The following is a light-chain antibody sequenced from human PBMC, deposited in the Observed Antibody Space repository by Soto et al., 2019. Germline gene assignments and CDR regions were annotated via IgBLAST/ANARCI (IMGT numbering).Light chain of an antibody. CDR2: AAS. CDR3: QQYYSYPPT. J-gene: IGKJ2*01. CDR1: QGISSY. Sequence: AIRMTQSPSSFSASTGDRVTITCRASQGISSYLAWYQQKPGKAPKLLIYAASTLQSVVPSRFSGSGSGTDFTLTFSCLQSEDFATYYCQQYYSYPPTFGQGTKLEI. V-gene: IGKV1-8*01.